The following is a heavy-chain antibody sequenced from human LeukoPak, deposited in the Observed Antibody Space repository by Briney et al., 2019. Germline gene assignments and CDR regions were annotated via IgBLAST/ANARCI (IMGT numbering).Heavy chain of an antibody. CDR2: ITSTSHYI. CDR1: GFTFSTYT. Sequence: PGGSLRLSCAASGFTFSTYTMNWVRQAPGKGLEWVSSITSTSHYIYYADSVKGRFTISRDNAKNSLYLQVNSLRAEDTAVYYCARGTTSFYYYYGMDVWGQGTTVTVSS. CDR3: ARGTTSFYYYYGMDV. V-gene: IGHV3-21*01. D-gene: IGHD1-7*01. J-gene: IGHJ6*02.